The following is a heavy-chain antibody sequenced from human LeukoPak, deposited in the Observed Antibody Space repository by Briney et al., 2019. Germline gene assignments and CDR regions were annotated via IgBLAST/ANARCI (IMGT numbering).Heavy chain of an antibody. Sequence: GSSVKVSCKASGGTFSSYAISWVRQAPGQGLEWMGRIIPIFGTANYAQKFQGRVTITTDESTSTAYMELSSLRSEDTAVYYCARDLLLLEYSSSSDGAYYYYMDVWGKGTTVTVSS. V-gene: IGHV1-69*05. CDR3: ARDLLLLEYSSSSDGAYYYYMDV. D-gene: IGHD6-6*01. J-gene: IGHJ6*03. CDR1: GGTFSSYA. CDR2: IIPIFGTA.